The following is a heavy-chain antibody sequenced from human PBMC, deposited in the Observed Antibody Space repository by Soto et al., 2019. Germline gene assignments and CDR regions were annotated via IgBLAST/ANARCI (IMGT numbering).Heavy chain of an antibody. Sequence: QLLESGPGVVRPSETLSLTCCILGDSISDTRFYWGWVRQSPEKGLEWIGSISHDGHAYYNPSLKSRVTLFADTSRNQFSLTMKSVTVADTALYFCARQVYVDYLGGNWFDPWGQGALVTVSS. CDR1: GDSISDTRFY. J-gene: IGHJ5*02. V-gene: IGHV4-39*01. D-gene: IGHD4-17*01. CDR2: ISHDGHA. CDR3: ARQVYVDYLGGNWFDP.